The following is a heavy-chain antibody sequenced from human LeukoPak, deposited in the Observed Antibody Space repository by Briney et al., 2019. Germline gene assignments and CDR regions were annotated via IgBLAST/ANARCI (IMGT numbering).Heavy chain of an antibody. V-gene: IGHV4-61*02. CDR3: AREPPGY. CDR2: IYTNGGA. Sequence: PSQTLSLTCTVSGGSVTSGNYYWNWIRQPAGKGLEWIGRIYTNGGASYNPSIKSRVTISIDASKNQFSLKLSSVTAADTAVYYCAREPPGYWGQGILVTVSS. CDR1: GGSVTSGNYY. J-gene: IGHJ4*02.